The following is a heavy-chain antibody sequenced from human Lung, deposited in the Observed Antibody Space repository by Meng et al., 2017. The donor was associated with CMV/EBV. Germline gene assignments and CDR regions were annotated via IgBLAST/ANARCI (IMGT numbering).Heavy chain of an antibody. D-gene: IGHD3-3*01. Sequence: SCTASGFSFGDYAMSWVRQAPGKGLEWVGFIRSKVYGGTIEYAASVKGRFIISRDDSKSIAYLEMNSPKTEDTAVYYCGVTTYYYYGMDVWGQGTXVTVSS. J-gene: IGHJ6*02. CDR2: IRSKVYGGTI. CDR3: GVTTYYYYGMDV. V-gene: IGHV3-49*04. CDR1: GFSFGDYA.